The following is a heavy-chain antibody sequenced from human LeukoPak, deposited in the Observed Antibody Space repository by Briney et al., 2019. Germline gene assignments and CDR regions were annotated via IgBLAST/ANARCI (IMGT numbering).Heavy chain of an antibody. Sequence: GGSLRLSCAASGLTFSSYTMSWVRQAPGKGKEWVSLISGSGGITYYADSVKGRFTISRDNSKNTLYLQMDSLRAEDTAVYYCAKDSAAVGGPTTDWGQGTLVTVSS. J-gene: IGHJ4*02. CDR3: AKDSAAVGGPTTD. CDR1: GLTFSSYT. D-gene: IGHD6-13*01. V-gene: IGHV3-23*01. CDR2: ISGSGGIT.